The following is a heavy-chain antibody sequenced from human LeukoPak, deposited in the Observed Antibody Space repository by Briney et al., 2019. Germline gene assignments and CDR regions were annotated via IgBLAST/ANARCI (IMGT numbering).Heavy chain of an antibody. CDR3: ARRGPYYYGSGSYQYNWFDP. D-gene: IGHD3-10*01. V-gene: IGHV4-34*01. CDR1: GGSFSGYY. CDR2: INHSGST. Sequence: SETLSLTCAVYGGSFSGYYWSWIRQPPGKGLEWIGEINHSGSTNYNPSLKSRVTISVDTSKNQFSLKLSSVTAADTAVYYCARRGPYYYGSGSYQYNWFDPWGQGTLVTVSS. J-gene: IGHJ5*02.